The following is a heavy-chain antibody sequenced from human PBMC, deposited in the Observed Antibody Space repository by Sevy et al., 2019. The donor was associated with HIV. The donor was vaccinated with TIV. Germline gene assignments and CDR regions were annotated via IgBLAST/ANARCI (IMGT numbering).Heavy chain of an antibody. Sequence: SETLSLTCTVSGGSISSYYWSWIRQPPGKGLEWIGSIYYSGSTNYNPSLKSRVTISVDTSKNQFSLKLSSVTAADTAVYYCARQRKWLLPYFDYWGQGTLVTVSS. CDR1: GGSISSYY. D-gene: IGHD3-22*01. J-gene: IGHJ4*02. CDR3: ARQRKWLLPYFDY. V-gene: IGHV4-59*01. CDR2: IYYSGST.